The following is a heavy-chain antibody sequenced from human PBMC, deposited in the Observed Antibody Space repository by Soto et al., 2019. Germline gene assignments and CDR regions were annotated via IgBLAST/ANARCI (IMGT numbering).Heavy chain of an antibody. Sequence: QVQLVQSGAEVKKPGSSVKVSCKASGGTFSSYAISWVRQAPGQGLEWMGGIIPIFGTANYAQKFQGRVTITADEFTSTAHMGLGSLSSEDTAVYYCARNPSIVGATHPYNWFDPWGQGTLVTVSS. V-gene: IGHV1-69*12. CDR3: ARNPSIVGATHPYNWFDP. D-gene: IGHD1-26*01. CDR1: GGTFSSYA. J-gene: IGHJ5*02. CDR2: IIPIFGTA.